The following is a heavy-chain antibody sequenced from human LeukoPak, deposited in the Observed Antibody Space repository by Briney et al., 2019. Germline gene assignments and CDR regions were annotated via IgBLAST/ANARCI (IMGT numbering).Heavy chain of an antibody. CDR3: AKGRFSGVPGAPGYFDY. CDR2: LSGSGGNT. Sequence: GGSLRLSCAASGFTFSSYAMTWGRQAPGKGLEWVSILSGSGGNTYYADSVKGRFTISRDNSKNTMYLQMNSLRAEDTAVYYCAKGRFSGVPGAPGYFDYWGQGTLVTVSS. V-gene: IGHV3-23*01. D-gene: IGHD1-26*01. J-gene: IGHJ4*02. CDR1: GFTFSSYA.